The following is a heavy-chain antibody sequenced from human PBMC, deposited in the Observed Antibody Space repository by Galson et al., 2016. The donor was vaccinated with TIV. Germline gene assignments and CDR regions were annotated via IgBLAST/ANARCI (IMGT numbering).Heavy chain of an antibody. D-gene: IGHD3-16*01. CDR3: ARVVTGGYVDV. CDR1: GGTFSGYY. J-gene: IGHJ6*04. CDR2: INPKSGST. V-gene: IGHV1-2*02. Sequence: SVKVSCKASGGTFSGYYIYWVRQAPGQGLEWMGWINPKSGSTKYAQRFQGRVTMTRDTSISTAYMEVSWLRPDDTAVFYCARVVTGGYVDVWGKGTTVTVSS.